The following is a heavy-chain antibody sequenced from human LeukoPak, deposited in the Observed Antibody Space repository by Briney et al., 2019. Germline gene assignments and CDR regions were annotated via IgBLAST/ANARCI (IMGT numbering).Heavy chain of an antibody. D-gene: IGHD6-13*01. Sequence: SETLSLTCTVSGGSISSYYWSWIRQPPGKGLEWIGYIYYSGSTNYNPSLKSRVTISLDTSKNQFSLKLSSVTAADTAVYYCARARRAAAGVFDYWGQGTLVTVSS. V-gene: IGHV4-59*01. CDR2: IYYSGST. CDR1: GGSISSYY. J-gene: IGHJ4*02. CDR3: ARARRAAAGVFDY.